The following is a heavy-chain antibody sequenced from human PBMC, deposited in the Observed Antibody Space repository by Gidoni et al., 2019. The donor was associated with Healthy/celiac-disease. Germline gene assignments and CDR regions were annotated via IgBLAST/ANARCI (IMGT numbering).Heavy chain of an antibody. Sequence: EVQLVESGGGVVKPGGALRPYCAASGLTFSTAWMSWVRQAPGKGLEWVGRIKSKTDGGTTDYAAPVKGRFTISRDDSKNTLYLQMNSLKTEDTAVHYCTTDPRQFVARPDYWGQGTLVTVSS. CDR2: IKSKTDGGTT. J-gene: IGHJ4*02. CDR3: TTDPRQFVARPDY. CDR1: GLTFSTAW. D-gene: IGHD2-21*01. V-gene: IGHV3-15*01.